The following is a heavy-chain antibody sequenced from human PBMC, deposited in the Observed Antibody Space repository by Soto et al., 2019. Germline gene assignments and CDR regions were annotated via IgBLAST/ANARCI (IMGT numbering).Heavy chain of an antibody. CDR2: IIPIFGTA. D-gene: IGHD2-15*01. CDR3: ARRDFYCSGGSCYPQMFHYYGMDV. J-gene: IGHJ6*04. V-gene: IGHV1-69*13. CDR1: GGTFSSYA. Sequence: ASVKVSCKASGGTFSSYAISWVRQAPGQGLEWMGGIIPIFGTANYAQKFQGRVTITADESTSTAYMELSSLRSEDTAVYYCARRDFYCSGGSCYPQMFHYYGMDVWDKGTTVTVSS.